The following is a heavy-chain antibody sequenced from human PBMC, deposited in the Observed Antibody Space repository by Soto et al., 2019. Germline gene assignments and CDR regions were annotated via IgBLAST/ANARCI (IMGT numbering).Heavy chain of an antibody. Sequence: LRLSCAPSGFTFSICAMSWVRQAPGKGLEWVSTISASGGNTYYADSVKGRFAISRDNSESTLYLQMNRLRAGDTALYYCAKMETNYDSSGLDYWGQGTLVTVSS. CDR1: GFTFSICA. D-gene: IGHD3-22*01. V-gene: IGHV3-23*01. J-gene: IGHJ4*02. CDR3: AKMETNYDSSGLDY. CDR2: ISASGGNT.